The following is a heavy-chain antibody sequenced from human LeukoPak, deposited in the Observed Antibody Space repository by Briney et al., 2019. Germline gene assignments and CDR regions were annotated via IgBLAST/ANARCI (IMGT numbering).Heavy chain of an antibody. J-gene: IGHJ4*02. CDR3: ARAYYDSWSGYYVYFDY. Sequence: SQTLPLTCTVSGGSISSYYWSWIRQPAGKGLEWIGRIYTSGSTNYNPSLKSRVTMSVDTSKNQFSLKLSSVTAADTAVYYCARAYYDSWSGYYVYFDYWGQGTLVTVSS. D-gene: IGHD3-3*01. CDR2: IYTSGST. V-gene: IGHV4-4*07. CDR1: GGSISSYY.